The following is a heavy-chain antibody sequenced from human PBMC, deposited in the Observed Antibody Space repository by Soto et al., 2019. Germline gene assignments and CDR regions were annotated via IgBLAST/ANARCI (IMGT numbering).Heavy chain of an antibody. CDR2: IFYNGNT. CDR1: GGSISSYY. V-gene: IGHV4-59*01. D-gene: IGHD6-19*01. Sequence: SETLSLTCTVSGGSISSYYWSWIRQPPGKGLEWLGYIFYNGNTNYNPSLKSRVTISVDTSKNQFSLNLSSVTAADTAVYYCARCADSIGWYAQCYFHYWGQGTLVTVSS. J-gene: IGHJ4*02. CDR3: ARCADSIGWYAQCYFHY.